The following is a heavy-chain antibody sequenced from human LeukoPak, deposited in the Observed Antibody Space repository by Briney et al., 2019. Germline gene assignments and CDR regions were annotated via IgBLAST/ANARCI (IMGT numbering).Heavy chain of an antibody. Sequence: PSETLSLTCTVSGGSISSYYWGWIRQPPGKGLEWIGSIYHSGSTYYNPSLKSRVTISVDTSKNQFSLKLSSVTAADTAVYYCARDAKPNYYGSGSYYNYWGQGTLVTVSS. CDR3: ARDAKPNYYGSGSYYNY. D-gene: IGHD3-10*01. CDR1: GGSISSYY. CDR2: IYHSGST. J-gene: IGHJ4*02. V-gene: IGHV4-38-2*02.